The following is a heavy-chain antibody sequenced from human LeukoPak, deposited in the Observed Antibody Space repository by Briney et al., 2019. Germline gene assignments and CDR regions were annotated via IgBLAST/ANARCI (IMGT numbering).Heavy chain of an antibody. J-gene: IGHJ4*02. CDR1: GYTFGAYY. CDR2: IRPNSGGT. CDR3: ARGSRSGSYLLDY. D-gene: IGHD1-26*01. Sequence: ASVKVSCKASGYTFGAYYMYWVRQAPGQGLEWMGWIRPNSGGTNYTQKFQGRVTMTRDTSINTAYMELSRLTSDDTAVYYCARGSRSGSYLLDYWGQGTLVTVSS. V-gene: IGHV1-2*02.